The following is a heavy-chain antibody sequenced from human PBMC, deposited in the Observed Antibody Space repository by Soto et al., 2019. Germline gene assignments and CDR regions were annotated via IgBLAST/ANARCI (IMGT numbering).Heavy chain of an antibody. CDR1: GGSIRSSTYY. CDR2: IYYSGST. D-gene: IGHD1-26*01. J-gene: IGHJ4*02. Sequence: SETLSLTCTVSGGSIRSSTYYWGWIRQPPGKGLEWIGSIYYSGSTYYHPSLKSRVTISVDTSKNQFSLKLSSVTAADTAVYYCARPVVGASYYFDYWGQGTLVTVPQ. V-gene: IGHV4-39*01. CDR3: ARPVVGASYYFDY.